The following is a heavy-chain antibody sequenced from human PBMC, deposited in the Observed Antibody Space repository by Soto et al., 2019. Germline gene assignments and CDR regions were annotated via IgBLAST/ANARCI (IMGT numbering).Heavy chain of an antibody. CDR2: ISSSGSTI. CDR1: GFTFSSYE. CDR3: ARCPGAARPPRSPYYGMDV. Sequence: GGSLRLSCAASGFTFSSYEMNWVRQAPGKGLEWVSYISSSGSTIYYADSVKGRFNISRDNAKNSLYLQMNSLRAEDTAVYYCARCPGAARPPRSPYYGMDVWGQGTTVTVSS. D-gene: IGHD6-6*01. J-gene: IGHJ6*02. V-gene: IGHV3-48*03.